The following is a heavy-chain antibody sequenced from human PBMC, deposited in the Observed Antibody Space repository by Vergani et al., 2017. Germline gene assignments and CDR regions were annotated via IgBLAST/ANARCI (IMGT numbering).Heavy chain of an antibody. J-gene: IGHJ5*02. V-gene: IGHV4-59*01. CDR1: GRSISSYY. Sequence: QVQLQESGPGLVKPSETLSLTCTVSGRSISSYYWSWIRQPPGKGLEWIGYIYYSGSTNYNPSLKSRVTISVDTSKNQFSLKLSSVTAADTAVYCCARWFGPWGQGTLVTVSS. CDR2: IYYSGST. CDR3: ARWFGP.